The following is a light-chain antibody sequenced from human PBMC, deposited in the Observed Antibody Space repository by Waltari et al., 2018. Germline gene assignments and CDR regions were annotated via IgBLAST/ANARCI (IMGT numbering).Light chain of an antibody. CDR2: EVS. V-gene: IGLV2-14*01. J-gene: IGLJ2*01. CDR1: SSDVGGYTS. Sequence: QSALTPPASVSGSPGPSITISCTGTSSDVGGYTSVSWYQQHPGKAPKLMIYEVSNRPSGVSNRFSGSKSGNTASLTISGLQAEDEADYYCSSYTSSSTVVFGGGTKLTVL. CDR3: SSYTSSSTVV.